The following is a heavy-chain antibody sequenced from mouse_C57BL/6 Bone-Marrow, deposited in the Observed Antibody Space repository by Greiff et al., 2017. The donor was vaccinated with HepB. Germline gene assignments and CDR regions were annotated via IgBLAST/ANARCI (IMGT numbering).Heavy chain of an antibody. J-gene: IGHJ2*01. D-gene: IGHD1-1*01. V-gene: IGHV1-64*01. CDR2: IHPNSGST. CDR1: GYTFTSYW. CDR3: ARWDTTVDFDY. Sequence: VQLQQPGAELVKPGASVKLSCKASGYTFTSYWMHWVKQRPGQGLEWIGMIHPNSGSTNYNEKFKSKATLTVDKSSSTAYRQLSSLTSEDSAVYYCARWDTTVDFDYWGQGTTLTVSS.